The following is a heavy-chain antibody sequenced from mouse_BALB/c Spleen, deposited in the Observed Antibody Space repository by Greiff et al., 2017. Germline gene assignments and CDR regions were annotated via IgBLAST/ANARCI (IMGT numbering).Heavy chain of an antibody. CDR1: GFSLTSYG. V-gene: IGHV2-9*02. J-gene: IGHJ4*01. Sequence: VKLVESGPGLVAPSQSLSITCTVSGFSLTSYGVHWVRQPPGKGLEWLGVIWAGGSTNYNSALMSRLSISKDNSKSQVFLKMNSLQTDDTAMYYCARGPLIHYYGYYAMDYWGQGTSVTVSS. CDR3: ARGPLIHYYGYYAMDY. D-gene: IGHD1-2*01. CDR2: IWAGGST.